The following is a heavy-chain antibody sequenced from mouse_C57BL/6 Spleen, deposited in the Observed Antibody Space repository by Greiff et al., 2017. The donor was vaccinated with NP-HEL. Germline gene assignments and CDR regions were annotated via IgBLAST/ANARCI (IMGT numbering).Heavy chain of an antibody. V-gene: IGHV5-12*01. CDR1: GFTFSDYY. CDR3: ARQRGYYGSEWYFAV. J-gene: IGHJ1*03. Sequence: EVKLVESGGGLVQPGGSLKLSCAASGFTFSDYYMYWVRQTPEKRLEWVAYISNGGGSTYYPDTVKGRFTISRDNAKNTLYLQMSRLKSEDTAMYYGARQRGYYGSEWYFAVWGTGTTVTVSS. CDR2: ISNGGGST. D-gene: IGHD1-1*01.